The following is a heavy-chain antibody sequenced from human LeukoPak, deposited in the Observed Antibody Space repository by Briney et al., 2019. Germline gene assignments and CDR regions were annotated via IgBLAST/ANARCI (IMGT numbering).Heavy chain of an antibody. CDR1: GGSISAISGGPYY. Sequence: SETLSLTCTVSGGSISAISGGPYYWGWIRQPPGKGLEWIGSIYYSGSTYYNPSLKSRVTISVDTSKNQFSLKLSSVTAADTAVYYCARLEAYWGQGTLVTVSS. J-gene: IGHJ4*02. V-gene: IGHV4-39*01. CDR3: ARLEAY. D-gene: IGHD3-3*01. CDR2: IYYSGST.